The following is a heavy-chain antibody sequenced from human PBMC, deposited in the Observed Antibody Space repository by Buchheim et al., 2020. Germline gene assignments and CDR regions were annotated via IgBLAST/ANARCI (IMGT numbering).Heavy chain of an antibody. CDR3: ARRLRLGELSLVGYYYYGMDV. CDR2: ISSSSSYT. CDR1: GFTFSDYY. V-gene: IGHV3-11*06. J-gene: IGHJ6*02. D-gene: IGHD3-16*02. Sequence: QVQLVESGGGLVKPGGSLRLSCAASGFTFSDYYMSWIRQAPGKGLEWVSYISSSSSYTNYADSVKGRFTISRDNAKHSLYLQMNSLRAEDTAVYYCARRLRLGELSLVGYYYYGMDVWGQGTT.